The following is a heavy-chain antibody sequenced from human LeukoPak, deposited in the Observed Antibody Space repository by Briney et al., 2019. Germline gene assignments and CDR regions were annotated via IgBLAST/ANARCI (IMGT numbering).Heavy chain of an antibody. D-gene: IGHD5-18*01. V-gene: IGHV1-69*05. Sequence: WASVKVSCKASGGTFSSYAISWVRQAPGQGLEWMGRIIPIFGTANYAQKFQGRVTITTDESTSTAYMELSSLRSEDTAVYYCAGGYSYGYYFDYWGQGTLVTVSS. CDR2: IIPIFGTA. CDR3: AGGYSYGYYFDY. J-gene: IGHJ4*02. CDR1: GGTFSSYA.